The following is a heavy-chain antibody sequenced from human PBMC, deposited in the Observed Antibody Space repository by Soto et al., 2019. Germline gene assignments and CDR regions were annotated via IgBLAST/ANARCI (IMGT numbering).Heavy chain of an antibody. CDR3: ATVYCSGGSCYGIDY. CDR1: GYTFTSYD. D-gene: IGHD2-15*01. V-gene: IGHV1-69*05. Sequence: SVKVSCKASGYTFTSYDINLLRQATGQGLEWMGGIIPIFGTANYAQKFQGRVTMTRDTSTSTVYMELSSLRSEDTAVYYCATVYCSGGSCYGIDYWGQGTLVTVSS. J-gene: IGHJ4*02. CDR2: IIPIFGTA.